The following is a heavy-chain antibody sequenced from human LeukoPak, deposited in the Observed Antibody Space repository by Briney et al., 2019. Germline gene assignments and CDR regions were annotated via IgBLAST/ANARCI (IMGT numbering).Heavy chain of an antibody. Sequence: GGTLRLSCAPSGFTFSSYWMHWVRQAPGKGLMWVSRINSDGSTTNYADSVKGRFTISRDNAKNTLYLQMNSLRAEDTAVYYCARAGNYRFDYWGQGTLVTVSS. CDR3: ARAGNYRFDY. CDR2: INSDGSTT. V-gene: IGHV3-74*01. D-gene: IGHD5-24*01. J-gene: IGHJ4*02. CDR1: GFTFSSYW.